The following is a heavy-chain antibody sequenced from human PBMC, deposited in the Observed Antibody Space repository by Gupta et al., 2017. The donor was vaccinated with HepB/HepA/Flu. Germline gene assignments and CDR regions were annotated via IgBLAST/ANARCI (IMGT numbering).Heavy chain of an antibody. CDR3: ARDLGYNYDGSDY. CDR2: IIPILGKA. Sequence: SRVGQAPGQGLEWMGRIIPILGKAIYAQKFQGRVTITADKSTSTVHMELSSLRSDDTAVFYCARDLGYNYDGSDYWGQGTLVTVSS. V-gene: IGHV1-69*04. D-gene: IGHD3-22*01. J-gene: IGHJ4*02.